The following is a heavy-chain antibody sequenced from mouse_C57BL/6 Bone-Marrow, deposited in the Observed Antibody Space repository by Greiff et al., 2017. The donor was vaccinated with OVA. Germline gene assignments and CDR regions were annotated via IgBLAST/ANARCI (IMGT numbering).Heavy chain of an antibody. J-gene: IGHJ4*01. D-gene: IGHD2-10*02. CDR3: ARGYGNYGSAMDY. CDR2: IDPSDSYT. CDR1: GYTFTSYW. Sequence: QVQLQQPGAELVMPGASVKLSCKASGYTFTSYWLHWVKQRPGQGLEWIGEIDPSDSYTNYNQKFKGKSTLTVDKSSSTAYMQLSSLTSEDSAVYYCARGYGNYGSAMDYWGQGTSVTVSS. V-gene: IGHV1-69*01.